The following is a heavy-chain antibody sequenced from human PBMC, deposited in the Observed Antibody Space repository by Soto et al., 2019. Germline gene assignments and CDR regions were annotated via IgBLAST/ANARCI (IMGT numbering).Heavy chain of an antibody. V-gene: IGHV4-34*01. D-gene: IGHD3-3*01. J-gene: IGHJ4*02. CDR3: ARKPMYYDFWSGYYDY. CDR1: GGSFSGYY. CDR2: INHSGST. Sequence: SETLSLTCAVYGGSFSGYYWSWIRQPPGKGLEWIGEINHSGSTNYNPSFKSRVTISVDTSKNQFSLKLSSVTAADTAVYYCARKPMYYDFWSGYYDYWGQGTLVTVSS.